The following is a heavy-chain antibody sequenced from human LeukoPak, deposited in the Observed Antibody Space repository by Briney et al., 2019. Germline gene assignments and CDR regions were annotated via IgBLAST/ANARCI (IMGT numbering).Heavy chain of an antibody. J-gene: IGHJ4*02. CDR2: ISGSSSII. Sequence: PGGSLRLSCAASGFTFSSYSMNWVRQAPGKGLEWVSFISGSSSIIHYADSVQGRFTISRDNAKNSLFLQMNSLRAEDTAVYYCARALKRGYSYPPHYWGQGTLVTVSS. V-gene: IGHV3-48*04. D-gene: IGHD5-18*01. CDR3: ARALKRGYSYPPHY. CDR1: GFTFSSYS.